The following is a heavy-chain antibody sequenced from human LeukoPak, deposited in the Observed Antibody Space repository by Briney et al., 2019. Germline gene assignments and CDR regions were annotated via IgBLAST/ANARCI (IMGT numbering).Heavy chain of an antibody. Sequence: GGSLRLSCAASGFTFSSYDMTWVRQAPGRGLEWGSSIRPSGDNTYYGDSVKGRFTISRDNSKNTVYLKMNNMRVDDTAVYYCARVAGWHWFDPWGQGTLVTVSS. CDR2: IRPSGDNT. V-gene: IGHV3-23*01. CDR3: ARVAGWHWFDP. D-gene: IGHD6-19*01. CDR1: GFTFSSYD. J-gene: IGHJ5*02.